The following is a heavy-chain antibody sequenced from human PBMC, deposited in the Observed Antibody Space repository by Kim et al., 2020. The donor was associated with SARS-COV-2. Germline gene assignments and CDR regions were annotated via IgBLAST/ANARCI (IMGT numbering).Heavy chain of an antibody. CDR1: GFTFSSYG. CDR3: ARDLLVGATSYGMDV. Sequence: GGSLRLSCAASGFTFSSYGMHWVRQAPGKGLEWVAVIWYDGSNKYYADSVKGRFTISRDNSKNTLYLQMNSLRAEDTAVYYWARDLLVGATSYGMDVWGQGPTVTVSS. D-gene: IGHD1-26*01. V-gene: IGHV3-33*01. J-gene: IGHJ6*02. CDR2: IWYDGSNK.